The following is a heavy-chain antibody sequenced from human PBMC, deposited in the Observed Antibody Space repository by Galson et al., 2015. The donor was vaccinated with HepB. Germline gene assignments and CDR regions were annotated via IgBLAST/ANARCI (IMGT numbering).Heavy chain of an antibody. CDR2: SRNKAKGYST. CDR1: GFTFSDHY. V-gene: IGHV3-72*01. J-gene: IGHJ4*02. CDR3: ARSEVTTVVTDFDS. D-gene: IGHD4-23*01. Sequence: SLRLSCAVSGFTFSDHYVDWVRQAPGKGLEWDGRSRNKAKGYSTAYAASVKGRFTVSRDGSKNSVFLQMNSLRSEDTAVYYCARSEVTTVVTDFDSWGQGTLVTVSS.